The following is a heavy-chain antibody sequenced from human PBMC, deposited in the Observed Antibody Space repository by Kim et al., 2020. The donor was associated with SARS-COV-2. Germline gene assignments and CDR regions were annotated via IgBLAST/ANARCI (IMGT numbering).Heavy chain of an antibody. CDR1: GFTFSSYW. J-gene: IGHJ6*02. CDR2: INSDGSST. CDR3: ARGGVDTAMVLGGDGMDV. D-gene: IGHD5-18*01. Sequence: GGSLRLSCAASGFTFSSYWMHWVRQAPGKGLVWVSRINSDGSSTSYADSVKGRFTISRDNAKNTLYLQMNSLRAEDTAVYYCARGGVDTAMVLGGDGMDVWGQGTTVTVSS. V-gene: IGHV3-74*01.